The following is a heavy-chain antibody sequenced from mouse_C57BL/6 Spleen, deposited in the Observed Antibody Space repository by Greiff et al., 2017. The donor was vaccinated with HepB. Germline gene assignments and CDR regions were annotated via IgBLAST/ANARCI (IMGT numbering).Heavy chain of an antibody. CDR1: GFTFSSYA. CDR3: ARGGGTGNYFDY. D-gene: IGHD3-3*01. Sequence: EVMLVESGGGLVKPGGSLKLSCAASGFTFSSYAMSWVRQTPEKRLEWVATISDGGSYTYYPDNVKGRFTISRDNAKNNLYLQMSHLKSEDTAMYYWARGGGTGNYFDYWGQGTTLTVSS. J-gene: IGHJ2*01. V-gene: IGHV5-4*03. CDR2: ISDGGSYT.